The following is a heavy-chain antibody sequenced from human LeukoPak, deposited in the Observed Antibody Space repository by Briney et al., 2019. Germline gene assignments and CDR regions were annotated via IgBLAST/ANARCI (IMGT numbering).Heavy chain of an antibody. CDR3: ASQESSGWSSFDY. Sequence: SVKVSCKASGGTFSSYAISWVRQAPGQGLEWMGRIIPILGIANYAQKFQGRVTITADKSTSTACMELSSLRSEDTAVYYCASQESSGWSSFDYWGQGTLVTVSS. CDR1: GGTFSSYA. V-gene: IGHV1-69*04. J-gene: IGHJ4*02. CDR2: IIPILGIA. D-gene: IGHD6-19*01.